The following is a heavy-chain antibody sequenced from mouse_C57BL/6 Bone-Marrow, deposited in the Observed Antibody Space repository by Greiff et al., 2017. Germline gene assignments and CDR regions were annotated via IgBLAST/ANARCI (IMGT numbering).Heavy chain of an antibody. Sequence: VQPKQSGPVLVKPGASVKMSCKASGYTFTDYYMNWVKQSHGKSLEWIGVINPYNGGTSYNQKFKGKATLTVDQSSITAYMEINSLTSEDSAVYYCARGDYYGSYYYAMDYWGQGTSVTVSS. CDR1: GYTFTDYY. CDR2: INPYNGGT. D-gene: IGHD1-1*01. J-gene: IGHJ4*01. V-gene: IGHV1-19*01. CDR3: ARGDYYGSYYYAMDY.